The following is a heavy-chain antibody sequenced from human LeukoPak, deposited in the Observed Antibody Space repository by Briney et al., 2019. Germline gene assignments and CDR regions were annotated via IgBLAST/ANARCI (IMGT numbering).Heavy chain of an antibody. J-gene: IGHJ4*02. CDR2: ISGSGGST. Sequence: GGSLRLSCAASGFTFSSYAMSWVRQASGKGLEWVSAISGSGGSTYYADSVKGRFTISRDNSKNTLYLQMNSLRAEDTAVYYCAKASTYYYGSGSYYYVYWGQGTLVTVSS. D-gene: IGHD3-10*01. CDR3: AKASTYYYGSGSYYYVY. V-gene: IGHV3-23*01. CDR1: GFTFSSYA.